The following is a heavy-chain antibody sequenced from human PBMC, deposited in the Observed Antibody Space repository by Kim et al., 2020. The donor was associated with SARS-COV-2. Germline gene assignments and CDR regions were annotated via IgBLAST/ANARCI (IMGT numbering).Heavy chain of an antibody. V-gene: IGHV3-53*01. CDR1: GFTVSSNY. Sequence: GGSLRLSCAASGFTVSSNYMSWVRQAPGKGLEWVSVIYSGGSTYYADSVKGRFTISRDNSKNTLYLQMNSLRAEDTAVYYCARDASVVPAASASGYYYGMDVWGQGTTVTVSS. CDR2: IYSGGST. J-gene: IGHJ6*02. CDR3: ARDASVVPAASASGYYYGMDV. D-gene: IGHD2-2*01.